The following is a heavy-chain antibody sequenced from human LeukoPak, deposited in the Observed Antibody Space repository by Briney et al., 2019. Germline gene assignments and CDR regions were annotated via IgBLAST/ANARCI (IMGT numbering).Heavy chain of an antibody. CDR1: GYTFTSYY. J-gene: IGHJ4*02. Sequence: GASVKVSCKASGYTFTSYYMHWARQAPGQGLEWMGIINPSGGSTSYAQKFQGRVTMTRDTSTSTVYMELSSLRSEDTAVYYCAREDMGATGLDYWGQGTLVTVSS. CDR2: INPSGGST. D-gene: IGHD1-26*01. V-gene: IGHV1-46*01. CDR3: AREDMGATGLDY.